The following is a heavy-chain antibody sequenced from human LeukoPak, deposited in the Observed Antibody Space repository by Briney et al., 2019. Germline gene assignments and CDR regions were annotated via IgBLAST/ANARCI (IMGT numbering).Heavy chain of an antibody. Sequence: PGGSLRLSCAASGFIVNTNYMTWVRQAPGRGLEWVSFIYADGNTYYADSVKGQFTISRDISKNAVYLQMNSLRAEDTAVYYCARDSYGDANFDSWGQGTLVTVSS. CDR1: GFIVNTNY. J-gene: IGHJ4*02. D-gene: IGHD4-17*01. CDR3: ARDSYGDANFDS. CDR2: IYADGNT. V-gene: IGHV3-53*01.